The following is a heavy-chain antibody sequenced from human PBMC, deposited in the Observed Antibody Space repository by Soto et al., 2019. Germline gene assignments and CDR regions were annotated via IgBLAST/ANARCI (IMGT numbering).Heavy chain of an antibody. CDR2: TYYRSKWYN. CDR3: AREGGYDYVWGSYPTFI. CDR1: GDSVSSNSAA. D-gene: IGHD3-16*01. Sequence: PSQTLSLTCAISGDSVSSNSAAWNWIRQSPSRGLEWLGRTYYRSKWYNDYAVSVKSRITINPDTSKNQFSLQLNSVTPEDTAVYYCAREGGYDYVWGSYPTFIWGQGTLVTVSS. J-gene: IGHJ4*02. V-gene: IGHV6-1*01.